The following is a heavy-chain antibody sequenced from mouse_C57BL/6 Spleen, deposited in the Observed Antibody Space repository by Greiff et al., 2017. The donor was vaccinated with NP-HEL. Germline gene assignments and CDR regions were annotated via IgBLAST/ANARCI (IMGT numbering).Heavy chain of an antibody. CDR1: GYSITSGYD. J-gene: IGHJ2*01. CDR3: ARDRTGRGYFDY. CDR2: ISYSGST. V-gene: IGHV3-1*01. D-gene: IGHD4-1*01. Sequence: EVKLQESGPGMVKPSQSLSLTCTVTGYSITSGYDWHWIRHFPGNKLEWMGYISYSGSTNYNPSLKSRISITHDTSKNHFFLKLNSVTTEDTATDYGARDRTGRGYFDYWGQGTTLTVSS.